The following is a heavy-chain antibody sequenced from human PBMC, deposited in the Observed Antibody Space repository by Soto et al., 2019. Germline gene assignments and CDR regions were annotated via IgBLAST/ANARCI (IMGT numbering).Heavy chain of an antibody. J-gene: IGHJ6*03. CDR1: GGSFSGYY. CDR3: ARGPVYYYYYMDV. Sequence: QVQLQQWGAGLLKPSETLSLTCAVYGGSFSGYYWSWIRQPPGKGLEWIGEINHSGSTNYNPSLKSRVTISVDTSKNQFSLKLSSVTAADTAVYYCARGPVYYYYYMDVWGKGTTVTVSS. CDR2: INHSGST. V-gene: IGHV4-34*01.